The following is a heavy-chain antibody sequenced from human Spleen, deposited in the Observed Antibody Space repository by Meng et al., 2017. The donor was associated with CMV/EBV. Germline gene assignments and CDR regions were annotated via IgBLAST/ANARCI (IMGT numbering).Heavy chain of an antibody. CDR2: INPNSGVT. Sequence: ASVKVSCKASGYTFTDYYIHWVRQAPGQGLEWMGWINPNSGVTNYAQELQGRVTMTRDTSISTAYMELSRLRSDDTAIYYCARVAAMPHYFDYWGQGTLVTVSS. CDR1: GYTFTDYY. J-gene: IGHJ4*02. CDR3: ARVAAMPHYFDY. V-gene: IGHV1-2*02. D-gene: IGHD2-2*01.